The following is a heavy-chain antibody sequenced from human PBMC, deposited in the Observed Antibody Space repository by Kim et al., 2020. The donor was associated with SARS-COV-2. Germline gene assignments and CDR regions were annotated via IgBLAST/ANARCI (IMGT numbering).Heavy chain of an antibody. CDR3: ARASLTMIVVVGAFDI. V-gene: IGHV4-31*03. CDR1: GGSISSGGYY. J-gene: IGHJ3*02. D-gene: IGHD3-22*01. CDR2: IYYSGST. Sequence: SETLSLTCTVSGGSISSGGYYWSWIRQHPGKGLEWIGYIYYSGSTYYNPSLKSRVTISVDTSKNQFSLKLSSVTAADTAVYYYARASLTMIVVVGAFDIWGQGTMVTVSS.